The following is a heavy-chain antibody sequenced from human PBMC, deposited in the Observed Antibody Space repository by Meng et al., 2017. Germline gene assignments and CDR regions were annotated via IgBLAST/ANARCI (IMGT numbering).Heavy chain of an antibody. CDR1: GFTFSSYA. CDR2: ISGSGGST. Sequence: GESLKISCAASGFTFSSYAMSWVRQAPGKGLEWVSAISGSGGSTYYADSVKGRFTISRDNSKNTLYLQMNSLRAEDTAVYYCAKVTWCSSVVNWFDPWGQGTLVTVSS. D-gene: IGHD6-19*01. V-gene: IGHV3-23*01. CDR3: AKVTWCSSVVNWFDP. J-gene: IGHJ5*02.